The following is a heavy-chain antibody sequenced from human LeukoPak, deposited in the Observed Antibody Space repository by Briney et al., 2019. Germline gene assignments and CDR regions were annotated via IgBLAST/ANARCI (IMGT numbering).Heavy chain of an antibody. V-gene: IGHV1-2*02. CDR3: ARIVPSPGAANYFDY. Sequence: ASVKVSCKASGYTFTGYYMHWVRQAPGQGLEWMGWINPNSGGTNYAQKFQGRVTMTRDTSISTAYVELSRLRSDDTAVYYCARIVPSPGAANYFDYWGQGTQVTVSS. CDR2: INPNSGGT. CDR1: GYTFTGYY. J-gene: IGHJ4*02. D-gene: IGHD2-2*01.